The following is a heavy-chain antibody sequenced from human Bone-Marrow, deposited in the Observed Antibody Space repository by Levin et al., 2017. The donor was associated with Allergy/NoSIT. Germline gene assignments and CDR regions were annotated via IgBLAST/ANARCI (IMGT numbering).Heavy chain of an antibody. D-gene: IGHD6-6*01. CDR1: GGTFSLYA. CDR3: AREEEGGIASRLLHFGLDV. Sequence: ASVKVSCTTSGGTFSLYAISWVRQAPGQGLEWLGGITPTLRRAVYSQKFQGRVIITADESTSTAYMEVSSLRPEDTAVYYCAREEEGGIASRLLHFGLDVWGQGTTVTVSS. J-gene: IGHJ6*02. CDR2: ITPTLRRA. V-gene: IGHV1-69*10.